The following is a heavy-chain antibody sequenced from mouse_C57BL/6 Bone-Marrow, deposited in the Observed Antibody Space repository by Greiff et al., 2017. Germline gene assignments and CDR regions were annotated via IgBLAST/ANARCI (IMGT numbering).Heavy chain of an antibody. J-gene: IGHJ4*01. V-gene: IGHV1-59*01. Sequence: QVQLQQPGAELARPGTSVKLSCKASGYTFTSYWMHWVKQRPGQGLEWIGVIDPSDSYTNYNQKFKGKATLTVDTSSSTAYMELSSLTSEDSAVYYCARSYDYDDYTMDYWGQGTSVTVSS. CDR1: GYTFTSYW. D-gene: IGHD2-4*01. CDR2: IDPSDSYT. CDR3: ARSYDYDDYTMDY.